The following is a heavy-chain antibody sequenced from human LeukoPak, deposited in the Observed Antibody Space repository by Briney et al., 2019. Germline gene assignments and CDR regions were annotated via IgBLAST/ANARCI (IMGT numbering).Heavy chain of an antibody. D-gene: IGHD6-19*01. CDR1: GFTFDDYG. CDR3: ARDSVAVTDPDFDL. J-gene: IGHJ2*01. CDR2: INWNGGST. V-gene: IGHV3-20*04. Sequence: RPGGSLRLSCAASGFTFDDYGMSWVRQAPGKGLEWVSGINWNGGSTGYADSVKGRFTISRDNAKNSLFLQMNSLRAEDTAVYFCARDSVAVTDPDFDLWGRGTLVTVSS.